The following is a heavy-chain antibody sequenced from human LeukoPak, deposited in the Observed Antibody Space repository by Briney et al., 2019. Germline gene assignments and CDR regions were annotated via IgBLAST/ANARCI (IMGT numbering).Heavy chain of an antibody. J-gene: IGHJ4*02. V-gene: IGHV3-7*01. D-gene: IGHD1-26*01. CDR3: ARSGVGVKDY. CDR2: IKQNGDEK. CDR1: GFTFSSYW. Sequence: GGSLRLSCAASGFTFSSYWMNWLRQAPGKGLEWVANIKQNGDEKYYVDSVKGRFTTSRDNAKNSLYLQMNSLRVEDTAVYYCARSGVGVKDYWGQGTLVTVSS.